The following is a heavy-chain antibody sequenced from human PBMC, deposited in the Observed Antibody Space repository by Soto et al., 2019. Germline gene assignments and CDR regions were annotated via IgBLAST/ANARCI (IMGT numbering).Heavy chain of an antibody. Sequence: SETLSLTCTISGGSISFYYWSWIRQPPGQALEWIGYIYDSGSPYYNPSLRSRVIISADTSKNQISLKLTSATAADTAVYYCARGVGSSPPRYWGRGTLVTVS. CDR1: GGSISFYY. J-gene: IGHJ4*02. D-gene: IGHD1-26*01. CDR3: ARGVGSSPPRY. V-gene: IGHV4-59*01. CDR2: IYDSGSP.